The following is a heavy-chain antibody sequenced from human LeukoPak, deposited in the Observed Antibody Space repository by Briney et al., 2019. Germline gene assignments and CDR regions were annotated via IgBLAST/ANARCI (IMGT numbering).Heavy chain of an antibody. CDR2: ISSSGSTI. J-gene: IGHJ6*02. V-gene: IGHV3-11*01. D-gene: IGHD3-10*01. CDR3: AMPYGSGYYYGMDV. CDR1: GFTFSDYY. Sequence: GGSLRLSCAASGFTFSDYYMSWIRQAPGKGLEWVSYISSSGSTIYYADSVKGRFTISRDNAKNSLYLQMNSLRAEDTAVYYCAMPYGSGYYYGMDVWGQGTTVTVSS.